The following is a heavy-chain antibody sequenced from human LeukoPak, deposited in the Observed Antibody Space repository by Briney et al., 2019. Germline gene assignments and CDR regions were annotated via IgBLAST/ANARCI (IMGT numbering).Heavy chain of an antibody. Sequence: SPSETLSLTCSVSSYSISGYYWSWIRQPPGKGLEWIGYIHYSGSTNYNPSLKSRVTISVDTSKNQFSLKLTSVTAADTAVYYCARDYPSPYFYGSGSYPPIYFDYWGQGTLVPVSS. V-gene: IGHV4-59*01. CDR2: IHYSGST. J-gene: IGHJ4*02. D-gene: IGHD3-10*01. CDR3: ARDYPSPYFYGSGSYPPIYFDY. CDR1: SYSISGYY.